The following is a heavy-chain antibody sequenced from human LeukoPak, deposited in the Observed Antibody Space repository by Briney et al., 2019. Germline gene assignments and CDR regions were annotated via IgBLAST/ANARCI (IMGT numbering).Heavy chain of an antibody. J-gene: IGHJ3*02. Sequence: GGSLRLSCAASGFTFSSYGMHWVRQAPGKGLEWVAFIRYGGSNKYNADSVKGRFTISRDNSKNTLYLQMNSLRAEDTAVYYCASDMIVVVSDAFDIWGQGTMVTVSS. D-gene: IGHD3-22*01. CDR1: GFTFSSYG. CDR3: ASDMIVVVSDAFDI. CDR2: IRYGGSNK. V-gene: IGHV3-30*02.